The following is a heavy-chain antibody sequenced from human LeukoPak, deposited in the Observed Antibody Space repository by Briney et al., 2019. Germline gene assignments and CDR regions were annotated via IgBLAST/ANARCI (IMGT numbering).Heavy chain of an antibody. CDR3: ARDGSSGWSLGYFDY. D-gene: IGHD6-19*01. J-gene: IGHJ4*02. CDR2: IKHDGSEK. V-gene: IGHV3-7*03. Sequence: GGSLRLSCAASGFTFSSYAMSWVRQAPGKGLEWVANIKHDGSEKNYVDSVKGRFTVSRDNTKNSLYLQMNSLRAEDTGVYYCARDGSSGWSLGYFDYWGQGTLVTVSS. CDR1: GFTFSSYA.